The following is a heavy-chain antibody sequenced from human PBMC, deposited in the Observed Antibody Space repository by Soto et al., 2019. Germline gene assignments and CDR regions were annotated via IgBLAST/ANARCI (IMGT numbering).Heavy chain of an antibody. CDR2: MSYSRST. V-gene: IGHV4-39*01. J-gene: IGHJ4*02. CDR1: GGSISSNNYY. D-gene: IGHD7-27*01. CDR3: ASHLLPTNWGGGYFDY. Sequence: QLQLQESGPGLVKPSETLSLTCFVSGGSISSNNYYWGWIRQPPGKGLEWIGSMSYSRSTYYNPSLKSRVTISVDTSKNQFSLKLTSVTAADTAGYYCASHLLPTNWGGGYFDYWGQGPLVTVSS.